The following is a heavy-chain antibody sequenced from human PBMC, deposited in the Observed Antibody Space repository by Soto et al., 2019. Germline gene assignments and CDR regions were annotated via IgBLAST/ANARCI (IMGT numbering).Heavy chain of an antibody. CDR1: GGTFSSYA. V-gene: IGHV1-69*13. J-gene: IGHJ4*02. Sequence: ASVKVSCKASGGTFSSYAISWVRQAPGQGLEWMGGIIPIFGTANYAQKFQGRVTITADESTSTAYMELSSLRSEDTAVYYCARSTGPYSGYDLFDYWGQGTLVTVSS. CDR3: ARSTGPYSGYDLFDY. CDR2: IIPIFGTA. D-gene: IGHD5-12*01.